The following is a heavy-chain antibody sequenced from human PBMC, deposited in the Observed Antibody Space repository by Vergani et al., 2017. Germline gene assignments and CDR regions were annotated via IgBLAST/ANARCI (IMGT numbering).Heavy chain of an antibody. CDR1: GYTFTSYT. Sequence: QVQLVQSGAEVKKPGASVKVSCKASGYTFTSYTISWVRQAPGQGLEWMGRIIPILGIANYAQKFQGRVTITADKSTSTAYMELSSLRSEDTAVYYCARATVVRGVIISPNNWFDPWGQGTLVTVSS. V-gene: IGHV1-69*04. J-gene: IGHJ5*02. CDR2: IIPILGIA. D-gene: IGHD3-10*01. CDR3: ARATVVRGVIISPNNWFDP.